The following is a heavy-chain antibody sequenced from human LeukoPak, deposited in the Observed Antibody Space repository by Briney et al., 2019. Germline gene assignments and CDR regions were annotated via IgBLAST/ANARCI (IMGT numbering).Heavy chain of an antibody. CDR1: GFTFSSYG. V-gene: IGHV3-33*01. D-gene: IGHD1-26*01. CDR2: IWYDGTNK. Sequence: GGSLRLSCAASGFTFSSYGMHWVRQAPGKGLEWVAVIWYDGTNKYYTDSVKGRFTISRDNSKNTLYLQMDSLRAEDTAVYYCARGVNGIYRTYNWFDPWGQGTLVTVSS. CDR3: ARGVNGIYRTYNWFDP. J-gene: IGHJ5*02.